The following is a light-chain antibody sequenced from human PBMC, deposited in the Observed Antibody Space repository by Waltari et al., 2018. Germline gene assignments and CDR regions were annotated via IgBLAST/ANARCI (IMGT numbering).Light chain of an antibody. Sequence: QSALTQPASVSGSPGQSITISCTGTSDDIGNYRYVSWYQPHSGGAPKLILYEVTNRPSGVSDRFSGPQAGNTASLTISGRQTEDEADDYCAAYASANTLLFGGGTQLTVL. CDR2: EVT. CDR3: AAYASANTLL. J-gene: IGLJ2*01. CDR1: SDDIGNYRY. V-gene: IGLV2-14*01.